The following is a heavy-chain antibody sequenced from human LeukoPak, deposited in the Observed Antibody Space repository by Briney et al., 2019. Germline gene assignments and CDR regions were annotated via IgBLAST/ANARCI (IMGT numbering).Heavy chain of an antibody. J-gene: IGHJ4*02. CDR2: IDYSGST. CDR3: ARGGFAYYYDSSGYYYFDY. V-gene: IGHV4-59*01. D-gene: IGHD3-22*01. Sequence: PETLSLTCTVSGGSISSYYWSWSRQPPGQGLEWFGYIDYSGSTNYNPSLKSRLTISVDTSKNQFSLKLSSVTAADTAVYYCARGGFAYYYDSSGYYYFDYWGQGTLVTVSS. CDR1: GGSISSYY.